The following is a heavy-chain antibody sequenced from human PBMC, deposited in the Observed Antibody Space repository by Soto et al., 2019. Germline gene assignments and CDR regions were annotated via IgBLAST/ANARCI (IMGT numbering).Heavy chain of an antibody. CDR1: GYTFTSYA. Sequence: ASVKVACKASGYTFTSYAMHWGRQATGQRLERMGWINAGNGNTKYSQKFQGRVTITRDTSASTAYMELSSLRSEDTAVYYCARGAIVVVPAAILGCWIDPWGQGTLVTVSS. CDR2: INAGNGNT. J-gene: IGHJ5*02. V-gene: IGHV1-3*01. D-gene: IGHD2-2*01. CDR3: ARGAIVVVPAAILGCWIDP.